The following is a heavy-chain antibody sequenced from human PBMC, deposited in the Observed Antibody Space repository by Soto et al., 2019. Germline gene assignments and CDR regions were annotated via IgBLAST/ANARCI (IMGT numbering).Heavy chain of an antibody. CDR2: INHSGST. V-gene: IGHV4-34*01. D-gene: IGHD3-9*01. J-gene: IGHJ4*02. CDR1: GGSFSGYY. CDR3: ARGRIVTGYSTGGFDY. Sequence: QVQLQQWGAGLLKPSETLSLTCAVYGGSFSGYYWSWIRQPPGKGLEWIGEINHSGSTNYNPSLKRRVNISVDTSKKQFSLKLSSVTAADTAVYYCARGRIVTGYSTGGFDYWGQGTLVTVSS.